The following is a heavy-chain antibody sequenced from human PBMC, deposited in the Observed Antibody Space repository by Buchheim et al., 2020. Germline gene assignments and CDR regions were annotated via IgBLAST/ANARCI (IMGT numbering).Heavy chain of an antibody. CDR1: GFTFSSYA. D-gene: IGHD3-22*01. CDR2: ISGSGGST. Sequence: EVQLLESGGGLVQPGGSLRLSCAASGFTFSSYAMSWVRQAPGKGLEWVSAISGSGGSTYYADSVKGRFTLSRDNSKNTLYLQMNSLRAEDTAAYYCAKAGGVYYYDSSGYPFYFDYWGQGTL. J-gene: IGHJ4*02. CDR3: AKAGGVYYYDSSGYPFYFDY. V-gene: IGHV3-23*01.